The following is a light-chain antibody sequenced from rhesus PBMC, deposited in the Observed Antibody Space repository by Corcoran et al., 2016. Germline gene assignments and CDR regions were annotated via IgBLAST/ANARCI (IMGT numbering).Light chain of an antibody. Sequence: DIQMTQSPFSLSASVGDTVTIPCRASQGNSHYLAWYQQKPGKAPKPLIHYASNLESGAPSRFRCSVSGTDFTLTLSRLQPKYFATCCCRQHKRYPFAFGPGSKLDV. J-gene: IGKJ3*01. CDR3: RQHKRYPFA. V-gene: IGKV1S14*01. CDR1: QGNSHY. CDR2: YAS.